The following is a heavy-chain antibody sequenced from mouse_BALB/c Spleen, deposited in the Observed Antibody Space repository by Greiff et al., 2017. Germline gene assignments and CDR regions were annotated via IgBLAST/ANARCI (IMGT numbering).Heavy chain of an antibody. CDR1: GYTFTSYW. Sequence: QVQLQQPGAELVKPGAPVKLSCKASGYTFTSYWMNWVKQRPGRGLEWIGRIDPSDSETHYNQKFKDKATLTVDKSSSTAYIQLSSLTSEDSAVYYCARSPYGNYLDYWGQGTTLTVSS. V-gene: IGHV1-69*02. CDR3: ARSPYGNYLDY. D-gene: IGHD2-1*01. CDR2: IDPSDSET. J-gene: IGHJ2*01.